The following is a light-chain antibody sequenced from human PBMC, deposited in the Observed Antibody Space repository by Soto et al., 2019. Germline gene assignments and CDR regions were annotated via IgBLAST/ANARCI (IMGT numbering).Light chain of an antibody. CDR1: TSNIGSNY. J-gene: IGLJ3*02. CDR2: DND. Sequence: QSVLTQPPSVSAAPGQKVTISCSGSTSNIGSNYVSWYQQLPGTAPNVLIYDNDKRPSGIPDRFSGSKSGTSATLGITGLQAGDGAEYYCGAWDSSLRALVFGGGTTLTVL. V-gene: IGLV1-51*01. CDR3: GAWDSSLRALV.